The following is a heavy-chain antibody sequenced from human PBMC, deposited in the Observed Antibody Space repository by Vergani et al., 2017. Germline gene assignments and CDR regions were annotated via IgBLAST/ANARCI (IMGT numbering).Heavy chain of an antibody. V-gene: IGHV3-30*04. Sequence: QVQLVESGGGVVQPGRSLRLSCAASGFTFSSYAMHWVRQAPGKGLEWVAVISYDGSNKYYADSVKGRITISRDNSKNTLYLQMNSLRAEDTAVYYCARDDSSDYYEGAFDIWGRGTMVTVSA. CDR2: ISYDGSNK. J-gene: IGHJ3*02. D-gene: IGHD3-22*01. CDR3: ARDDSSDYYEGAFDI. CDR1: GFTFSSYA.